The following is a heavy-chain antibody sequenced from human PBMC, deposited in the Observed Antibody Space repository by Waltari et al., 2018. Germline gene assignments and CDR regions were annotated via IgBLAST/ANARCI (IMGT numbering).Heavy chain of an antibody. J-gene: IGHJ4*02. D-gene: IGHD6-13*01. V-gene: IGHV4-4*02. CDR1: GGSISSSNW. CDR2: IYHSGTP. Sequence: QVQLQESGPGLVKPSGTLSLTCAVSGGSISSSNWWSWVRQPPGKGLEWIGEIYHSGTPNYNPSLKRRVTISVDKSKNQFSLKLSSVTAADTAVYYCANAGGVAAAGPTWGQGTLVTVSS. CDR3: ANAGGVAAAGPT.